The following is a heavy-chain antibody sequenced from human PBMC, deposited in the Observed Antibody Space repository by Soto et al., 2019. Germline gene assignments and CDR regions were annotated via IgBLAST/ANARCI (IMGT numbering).Heavy chain of an antibody. Sequence: TLCLPCAGYAGSPRGYYWIWIRQPPGKGLEWIGEINHSGSTNYNPSLKSRVTMSVDTSKKQFSLKLSSVTAEDTDVYYCARPFLKWLGLRYYYGMDFWGQGTTVT. D-gene: IGHD5-12*01. J-gene: IGHJ6*02. CDR2: INHSGST. V-gene: IGHV4-34*01. CDR3: ARPFLKWLGLRYYYGMDF. CDR1: AGSPRGYY.